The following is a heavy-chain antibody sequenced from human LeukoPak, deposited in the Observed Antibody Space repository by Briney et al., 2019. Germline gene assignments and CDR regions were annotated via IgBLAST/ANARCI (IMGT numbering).Heavy chain of an antibody. CDR3: ARLWDSSGWYAAFGI. CDR2: IYYSGST. D-gene: IGHD6-19*01. J-gene: IGHJ3*02. CDR1: GGSFSXYY. Sequence: ETXSLTCAVDGGSFSXYYWSWIRQPPGXGLEXIGYIYYSGSTNYNPSLKSGVTISVDTSKIQFSLKLSSVTAADTAVYYCARLWDSSGWYAAFGIWGQGTMVTVSS. V-gene: IGHV4-59*08.